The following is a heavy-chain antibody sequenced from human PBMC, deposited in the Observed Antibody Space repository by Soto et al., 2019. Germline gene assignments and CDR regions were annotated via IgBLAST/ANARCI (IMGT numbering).Heavy chain of an antibody. CDR1: GFTFSDYY. D-gene: IGHD2-15*01. V-gene: IGHV3-11*01. J-gene: IGHJ4*02. CDR2: ISSSGSTI. CDR3: ARGYCRGGSCSPFDY. Sequence: PGGSLRLSCAASGFTFSDYYMSWIRQAPGKGLEWVSYISSSGSTIYYADSVKGRFTISRDNAKNSLYLQMNSLRAEDTAMFYCARGYCRGGSCSPFDYWGQGTLVTVSS.